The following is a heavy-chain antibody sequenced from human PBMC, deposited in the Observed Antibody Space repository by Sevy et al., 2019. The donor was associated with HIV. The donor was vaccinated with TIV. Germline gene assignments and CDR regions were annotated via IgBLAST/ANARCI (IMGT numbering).Heavy chain of an antibody. CDR2: ISGDTYYT. Sequence: GGSLRLSCNASGITFSTSVMNWVRQSPDRGLEWVSSISGDTYYTHYADSMRGRFIVSRDNAKNSLFLEMNSLTVEDTAVYYCTRASLLGYCSTISCYYAFDIWGPGTVVTVSS. D-gene: IGHD2-2*01. CDR1: GITFSTSV. CDR3: TRASLLGYCSTISCYYAFDI. V-gene: IGHV3-21*01. J-gene: IGHJ3*02.